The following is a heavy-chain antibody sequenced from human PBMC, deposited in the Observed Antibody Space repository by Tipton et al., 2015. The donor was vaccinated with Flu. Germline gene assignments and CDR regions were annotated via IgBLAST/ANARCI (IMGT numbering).Heavy chain of an antibody. D-gene: IGHD1-14*01. CDR1: GYTFTGYY. CDR3: ASPIADHPSTDFDY. J-gene: IGHJ4*02. CDR2: INPNSGGT. Sequence: QSGPEVKKPGASVKVSCKASGYTFTGYYMHWVRQAPGQGLEWMGRINPNSGGTNYAQKFQGRVTMTRDTSISTAYMELSRLRSDDTAVYYCASPIADHPSTDFDYWGQGTLVTVSS. V-gene: IGHV1-2*06.